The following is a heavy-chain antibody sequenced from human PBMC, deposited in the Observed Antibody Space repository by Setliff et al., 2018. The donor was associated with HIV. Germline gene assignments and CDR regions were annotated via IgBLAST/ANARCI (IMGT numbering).Heavy chain of an antibody. CDR1: GFTFRNYG. Sequence: GSLRLSCAASGFTFRNYGMHWVRQAPGKGLEWVAFIRLDGSDKFYADSVKGRFTISRDNAKNTLYLQMNSLRAEDTAVYYCALTPYSSSSLSYWGQGNLVTVSS. CDR3: ALTPYSSSSLSY. CDR2: IRLDGSDK. V-gene: IGHV3-30*02. J-gene: IGHJ4*02. D-gene: IGHD6-6*01.